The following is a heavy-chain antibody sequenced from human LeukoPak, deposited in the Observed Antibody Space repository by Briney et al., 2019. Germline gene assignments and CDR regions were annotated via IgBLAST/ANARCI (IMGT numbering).Heavy chain of an antibody. Sequence: GASVKVSCNASGYTFTSYGISWVRQAPGQGLEWMGWISAYNGNTNYAQTLQGRVTMTTDTSTSTAYMELRSLRSDDTAVYYCARELGYCSSTSCRSIDYWGQGTLVTVSS. CDR3: ARELGYCSSTSCRSIDY. D-gene: IGHD2-2*01. CDR2: ISAYNGNT. CDR1: GYTFTSYG. J-gene: IGHJ4*02. V-gene: IGHV1-18*01.